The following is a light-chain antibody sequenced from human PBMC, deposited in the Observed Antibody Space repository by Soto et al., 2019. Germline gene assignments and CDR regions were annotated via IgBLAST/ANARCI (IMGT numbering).Light chain of an antibody. CDR2: AAS. CDR3: QQYGTSPYT. J-gene: IGKJ2*01. CDR1: QSVSSSY. V-gene: IGKV3-20*01. Sequence: ETVLMQSPGTLSLSPGERATLSCRASQSVSSSYLAWYQQKLGQAPRLLIYAASSRATGIPDRFSGSGSGTDFTLTISRLEPEDFAVYYCQQYGTSPYTFGQGTKLEIK.